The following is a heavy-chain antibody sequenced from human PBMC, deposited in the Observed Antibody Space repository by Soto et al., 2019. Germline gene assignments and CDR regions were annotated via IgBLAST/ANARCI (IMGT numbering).Heavy chain of an antibody. J-gene: IGHJ4*02. D-gene: IGHD3-22*01. CDR2: IWYDGSNK. CDR1: GFTFSSYG. V-gene: IGHV3-33*01. Sequence: QVQLVESGGGVVQPGRSLRLSCAASGFTFSSYGMHWVRQAPGKGLEWVAVIWYDGSNKYYADSVKGRFTISRDNSKNTLYLQMNSLRAEDTAVYYCAREYYDNSGYPQCDYWGQGTLVTVSS. CDR3: AREYYDNSGYPQCDY.